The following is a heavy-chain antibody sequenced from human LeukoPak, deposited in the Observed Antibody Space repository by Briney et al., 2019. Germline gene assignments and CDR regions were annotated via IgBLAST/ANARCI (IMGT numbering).Heavy chain of an antibody. Sequence: SETLSLTCTVSGASISDYYWSWIRQPAGKGLEWIGRISTRGSTNYNPSHNSPVTMTVDTSKNQFSLNLTSVTAADTAVYYCARGLYSIGRDTLDYWGQGTLVTVSS. CDR2: ISTRGST. V-gene: IGHV4-4*07. CDR1: GASISDYY. D-gene: IGHD2-21*02. CDR3: ARGLYSIGRDTLDY. J-gene: IGHJ4*02.